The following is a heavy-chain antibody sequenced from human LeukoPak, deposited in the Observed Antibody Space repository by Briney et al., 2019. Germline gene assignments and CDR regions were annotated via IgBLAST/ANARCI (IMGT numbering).Heavy chain of an antibody. V-gene: IGHV3-74*01. CDR1: GFTFNSYW. D-gene: IGHD2-15*01. Sequence: GGSLRLSCAASGFTFNSYWFHWVRQAPGKRLVWVSRINSDGSDTIYADSVKGRFTISRDNAKSTVYLQMNSLKAEDTAVYYCAGGGYHHGFDIWGQGTMVTVSS. CDR3: AGGGYHHGFDI. J-gene: IGHJ3*02. CDR2: INSDGSDT.